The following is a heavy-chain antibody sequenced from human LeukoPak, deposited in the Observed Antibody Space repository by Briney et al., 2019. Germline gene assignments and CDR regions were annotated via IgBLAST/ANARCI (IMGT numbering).Heavy chain of an antibody. Sequence: GGSLRLSCAASGFTFSSYAMSWVRQAPGKGLEWVSAISGSGDSTYYADSVKGRFTISRDNSKNTLYLQMNSLRAEDTAVYYCAKVPAPYTYYYDPAGPGAFDIWGQGTMVTVSS. D-gene: IGHD3-22*01. V-gene: IGHV3-23*01. CDR3: AKVPAPYTYYYDPAGPGAFDI. J-gene: IGHJ3*02. CDR1: GFTFSSYA. CDR2: ISGSGDST.